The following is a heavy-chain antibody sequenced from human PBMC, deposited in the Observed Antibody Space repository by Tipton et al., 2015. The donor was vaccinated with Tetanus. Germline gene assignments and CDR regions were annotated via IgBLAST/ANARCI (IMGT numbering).Heavy chain of an antibody. V-gene: IGHV4-59*01. CDR1: GASLSTSH. D-gene: IGHD1-1*01. CDR3: ARANNEFPKKGPFDS. Sequence: TLSLTCSVSGASLSTSHWAWIRQPPGKGLEWIGKITYSRATNYNASLRSRVSMSLDTSTNQFSLRLTSATTADTAVYYCARANNEFPKKGPFDSWGQGSLVIVSS. J-gene: IGHJ4*02. CDR2: ITYSRAT.